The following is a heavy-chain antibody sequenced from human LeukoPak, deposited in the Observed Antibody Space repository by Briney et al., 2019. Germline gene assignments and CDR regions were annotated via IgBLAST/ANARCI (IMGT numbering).Heavy chain of an antibody. V-gene: IGHV3-30*03. Sequence: PGGSLRLSCATSGFTFSNYGMHWVRQAPGKGLEWVAMISYHGSAEYYADSVKGRFSISRDTSKNTLYLQMNSLRVEDTAVYYCARGLYIAAYDYWGQGTLVTVSS. J-gene: IGHJ4*02. CDR3: ARGLYIAAYDY. CDR2: ISYHGSAE. CDR1: GFTFSNYG. D-gene: IGHD6-13*01.